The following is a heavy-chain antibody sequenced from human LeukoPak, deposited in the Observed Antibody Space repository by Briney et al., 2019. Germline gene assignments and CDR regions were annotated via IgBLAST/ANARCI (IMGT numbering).Heavy chain of an antibody. D-gene: IGHD3-3*01. CDR1: GGSISSSSYY. Sequence: PSETLSLTCTVSGGSISSSSYYWGWIRQPPGKELEWIGSIYYSGSTYYNPSLKSRVTISVDTSKNQFSLKLSSVTAADTAVYYCAGGDFWSGYRTDYWGQGTLVTVSS. CDR3: AGGDFWSGYRTDY. J-gene: IGHJ4*02. CDR2: IYYSGST. V-gene: IGHV4-39*01.